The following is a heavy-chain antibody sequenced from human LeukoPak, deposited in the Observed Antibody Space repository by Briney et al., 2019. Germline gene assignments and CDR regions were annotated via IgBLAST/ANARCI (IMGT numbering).Heavy chain of an antibody. V-gene: IGHV1-8*01. CDR3: ASGVVVPAGPDAFDF. CDR2: INPNSGNT. D-gene: IGHD2-2*01. J-gene: IGHJ3*01. CDR1: GYTFTSYD. Sequence: ASVKVSCKASGYTFTSYDINWVRQATGQGLEWMGWINPNSGNTGYAQKFQGRVTMTRNTSISTAYMELSSLRSEDTAVYYCASGVVVPAGPDAFDFWGQGTMVTVSS.